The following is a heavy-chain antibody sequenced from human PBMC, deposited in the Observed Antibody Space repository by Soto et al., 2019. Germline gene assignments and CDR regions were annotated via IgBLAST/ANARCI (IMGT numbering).Heavy chain of an antibody. J-gene: IGHJ4*01. V-gene: IGHV1-18*01. CDR2: ISAYNGNT. CDR3: ARHDGFSSGWIFDY. D-gene: IGHD6-19*01. Sequence: ASVKVSCKASGYTFTSYGISWVRQAPGQGLEWMGWISAYNGNTNYAQKLQGRVTISVDTSNNQLSLKLRSVTAADTAVYYCARHDGFSSGWIFDYWGHGTPVTVSS. CDR1: GYTFTSYG.